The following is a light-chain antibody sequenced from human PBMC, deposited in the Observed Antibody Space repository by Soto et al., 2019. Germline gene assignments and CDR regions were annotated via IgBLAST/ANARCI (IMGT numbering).Light chain of an antibody. CDR1: QSVSSN. J-gene: IGKJ1*01. CDR2: AVF. Sequence: IRMKKSPATLSVTPGERATLSCRASQSVSSNLAWYQQKPGQAPRLLIYAVFTRAAGIPGRFSGGASGTEFTLTINGLQSEDFAVYYCHQYNNWPRTFGQGTKVDIK. V-gene: IGKV3-15*01. CDR3: HQYNNWPRT.